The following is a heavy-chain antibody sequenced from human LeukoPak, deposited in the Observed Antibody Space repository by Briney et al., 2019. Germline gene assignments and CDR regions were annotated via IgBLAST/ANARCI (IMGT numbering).Heavy chain of an antibody. CDR3: ARSNGDYSGYYFDY. CDR1: GGSISSYY. V-gene: IGHV4-4*07. Sequence: SETLSLTCTVSGGSISSYYWSWIRQPAGKGLEWIGRIYTSGSTNYNPSLKSRVTMPVDTSKNQFSLKLSSVTAADTAVYYCARSNGDYSGYYFDYWGQGTLVTVSS. J-gene: IGHJ4*02. CDR2: IYTSGST. D-gene: IGHD4-17*01.